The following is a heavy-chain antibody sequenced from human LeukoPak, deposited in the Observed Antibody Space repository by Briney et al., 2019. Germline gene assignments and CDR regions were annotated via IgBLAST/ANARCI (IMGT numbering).Heavy chain of an antibody. J-gene: IGHJ1*01. CDR2: ISFDGDND. CDR3: AREPSGNFGQLVSSAEYFQH. V-gene: IGHV3-30-3*01. D-gene: IGHD5/OR15-5a*01. Sequence: GGSLRLSCAPSGFAFSNYAIHWVRQAPGKGLEWVADISFDGDNDYYADSVRGRFMIARDNSKNTVYLQMNSLTIEDTAVYYCAREPSGNFGQLVSSAEYFQHWGQGTRVTVS. CDR1: GFAFSNYA.